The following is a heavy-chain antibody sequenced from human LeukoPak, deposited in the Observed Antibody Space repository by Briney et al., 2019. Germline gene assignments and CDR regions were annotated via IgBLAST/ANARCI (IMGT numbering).Heavy chain of an antibody. D-gene: IGHD3-22*01. V-gene: IGHV4-39*07. Sequence: PSETLSLTCTVSGGSIISRSYYWGWVRQSPGKGLEWMGSVYYNGPTYYNPSLMSRITISRDTSKNQFSLKLSSVTAADTAVYYCARDITMIVVVITGRGGAFDIWGQGTMVTVSS. CDR1: GGSIISRSYY. J-gene: IGHJ3*02. CDR3: ARDITMIVVVITGRGGAFDI. CDR2: VYYNGPT.